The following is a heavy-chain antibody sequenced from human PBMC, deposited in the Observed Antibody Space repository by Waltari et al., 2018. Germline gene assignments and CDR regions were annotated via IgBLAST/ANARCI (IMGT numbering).Heavy chain of an antibody. CDR1: GVSFSEYH. Sequence: EVYLVESGGGLVQRVGSLRLSCAASGVSFSEYHMNWVRQAPGKGLEWVAYIGSGGTKKHADSVKGRFTISRDNAKNSLFLQMNSLREEDAAIYYCARDLDWAFITWGQGTVVTVSS. D-gene: IGHD3-9*01. CDR2: IGSGGTK. CDR3: ARDLDWAFIT. J-gene: IGHJ5*02. V-gene: IGHV3-48*02.